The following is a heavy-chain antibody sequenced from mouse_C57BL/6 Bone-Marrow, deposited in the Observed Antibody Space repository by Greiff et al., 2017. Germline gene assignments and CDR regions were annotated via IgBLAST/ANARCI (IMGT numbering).Heavy chain of an antibody. CDR2: IHPNSGST. Sequence: VQLQQPGAELVKPGASVKLSCKASGYTFTSYWMHWVKQRPGQGLAWIGMIHPNSGSTNYNEKFKSKATLTVDKSSSTAYMQLSSLTSEDSAVYYCARRQLRPRGDYFDYWGQGTTLTVSS. CDR1: GYTFTSYW. J-gene: IGHJ2*01. V-gene: IGHV1-64*01. D-gene: IGHD3-2*02. CDR3: ARRQLRPRGDYFDY.